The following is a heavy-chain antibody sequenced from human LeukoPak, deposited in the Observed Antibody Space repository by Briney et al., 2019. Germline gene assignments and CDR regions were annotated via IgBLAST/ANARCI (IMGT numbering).Heavy chain of an antibody. J-gene: IGHJ3*02. CDR3: ARARYANAWYAFDI. Sequence: SETLSLTCTVSGGSISSSSYYWGWIRQPPGKGLEWIGSVYYSGNTYYCPSLKSRVTISADTSKNQFSLKLTSVTAADTAVYYCARARYANAWYAFDIWGHGTMVTVSS. CDR1: GGSISSSSYY. V-gene: IGHV4-39*07. D-gene: IGHD2-2*01. CDR2: VYYSGNT.